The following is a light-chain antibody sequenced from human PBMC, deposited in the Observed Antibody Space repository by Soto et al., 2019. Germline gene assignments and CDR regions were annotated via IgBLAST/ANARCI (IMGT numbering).Light chain of an antibody. CDR3: QQYNTWPPT. CDR1: QSVSSN. V-gene: IGKV3-15*01. CDR2: GAS. Sequence: EIVMTQSPATLSVSPGERATLSCRASQSVSSNLAWYQQKPGQAPRLLIYGASTRATGIPARSSGSRSGTEFTLTISSLQSEDFSVYYCQQYNTWPPTFGQGTRLEIK. J-gene: IGKJ5*01.